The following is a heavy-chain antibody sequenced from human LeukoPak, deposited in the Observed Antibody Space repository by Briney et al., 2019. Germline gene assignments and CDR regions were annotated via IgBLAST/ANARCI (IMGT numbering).Heavy chain of an antibody. CDR2: ISGSGGST. J-gene: IGHJ4*02. CDR1: GFTFSSYA. CDR3: AKDRDYDILTGYYTTQEY. D-gene: IGHD3-9*01. V-gene: IGHV3-23*01. Sequence: GGSLRLSCAASGFTFSSYAMSWVRQAPGKGLEWVSAISGSGGSTYYADSVKGRFTISRDNSKSTLYLQMNSLRAEDTAVYYCAKDRDYDILTGYYTTQEYWGQGTLVTVSS.